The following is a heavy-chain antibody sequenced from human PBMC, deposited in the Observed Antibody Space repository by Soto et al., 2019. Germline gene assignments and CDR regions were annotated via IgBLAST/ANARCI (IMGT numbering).Heavy chain of an antibody. CDR1: GYSLTGYY. V-gene: IGHV1-46*01. CDR3: AKSYVTSRPIDF. CDR2: TNPRDGST. Sequence: DSVKVSCKASGYSLTGYYMHWLRQAPGQGLEWMGITNPRDGSTNYAQKFQGRVTMTSDTTTSTVYMEMSSLRSDDTAMYYCAKSYVTSRPIDFWGQGTHVTVSS. J-gene: IGHJ4*02. D-gene: IGHD3-10*02.